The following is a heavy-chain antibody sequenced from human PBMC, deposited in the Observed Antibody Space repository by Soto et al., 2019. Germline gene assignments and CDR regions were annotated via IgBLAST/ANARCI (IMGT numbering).Heavy chain of an antibody. CDR2: IYYSGST. CDR3: ARHRIVLMVYAISFDY. V-gene: IGHV4-39*01. J-gene: IGHJ4*02. Sequence: SETLSLTCTVSGGSISSSSYYWGWIRQPPGKGLEWIGSIYYSGSTYYNPSLKSRVTISVDTSKNQFSLKLSSVTAADTAVYYCARHRIVLMVYAISFDYWGQGTLVTVSS. D-gene: IGHD2-8*01. CDR1: GGSISSSSYY.